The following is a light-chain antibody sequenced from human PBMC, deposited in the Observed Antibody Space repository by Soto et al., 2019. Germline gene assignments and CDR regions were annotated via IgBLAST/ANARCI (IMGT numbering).Light chain of an antibody. CDR3: LLLYSGNRRV. CDR2: DTN. Sequence: QAVVTQEPSLTVSPGKTVTLTCGSSTGTVTSGHYPYWFQQRPGQAPTTLIYDTNNKYSWTPDRFSGSLLGGKAALTLSGAQPEDEGDYYCLLLYSGNRRVFGTGTKLTVL. J-gene: IGLJ1*01. CDR1: TGTVTSGHY. V-gene: IGLV7-46*01.